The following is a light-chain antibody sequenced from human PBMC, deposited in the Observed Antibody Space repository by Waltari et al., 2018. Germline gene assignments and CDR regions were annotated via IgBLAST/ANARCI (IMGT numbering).Light chain of an antibody. Sequence: QSVLTQPPSVSGAPGQRVTIYCTGSSPNLGAGYDVHWYQHLPGKAPNLLIYVNNCRRSGVPDRFCGSKSGTSGSLAITGLRAEDEADYYCQSYDTDVSGSSVVFGGGTKLTVL. CDR2: VNN. CDR3: QSYDTDVSGSSVV. CDR1: SPNLGAGYD. V-gene: IGLV1-40*01. J-gene: IGLJ2*01.